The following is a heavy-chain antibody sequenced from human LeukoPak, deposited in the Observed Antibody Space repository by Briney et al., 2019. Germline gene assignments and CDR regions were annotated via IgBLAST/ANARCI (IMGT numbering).Heavy chain of an antibody. CDR2: INPNSGGT. CDR1: GYTFTAYY. D-gene: IGHD6-13*01. J-gene: IGHJ4*02. V-gene: IGHV1-2*02. CDR3: ASSVSSRWAIIDY. Sequence: ASVTVSCKASGYTFTAYYMHWVRQAPGQGLEWLGWINPNSGGTNYAQEFQGRVTMTRDTSITTAYMELSRLSSDDTAVYYCASSVSSRWAIIDYWGQGTLVTVSS.